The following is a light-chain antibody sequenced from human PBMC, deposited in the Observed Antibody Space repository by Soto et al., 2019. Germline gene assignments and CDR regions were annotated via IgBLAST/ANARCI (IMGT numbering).Light chain of an antibody. Sequence: DIQMTQSPSTLSASVGDRVTIPCRASQSISSWLAWYQQKPGKAPKLLIYKASSLESGVPSRFSGSGSGTEFTLTISSLQPDDFATYYCQQYNSYSRFGQGTKVDIK. CDR3: QQYNSYSR. CDR2: KAS. J-gene: IGKJ1*01. CDR1: QSISSW. V-gene: IGKV1-5*03.